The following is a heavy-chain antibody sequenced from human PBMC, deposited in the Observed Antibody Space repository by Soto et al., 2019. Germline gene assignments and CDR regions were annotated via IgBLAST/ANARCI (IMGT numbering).Heavy chain of an antibody. V-gene: IGHV4-31*03. D-gene: IGHD1-1*01. CDR2: IYYTGNS. CDR1: GGSISSGGTGSY. J-gene: IGHJ4*02. Sequence: QVQLQESGPGLVKPSQTLSLTCTVSGGSISSGGTGSYWTWIRQLPGKGLEWIGYIYYTGNSYYNASLTRRPTISIDTSENQFSLELTSVTAADTAVYFCASGHDAYKVRYWGQGTLVTVSS. CDR3: ASGHDAYKVRY.